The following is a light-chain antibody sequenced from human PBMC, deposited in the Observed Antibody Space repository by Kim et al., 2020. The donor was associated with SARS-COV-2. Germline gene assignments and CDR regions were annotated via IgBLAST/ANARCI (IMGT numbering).Light chain of an antibody. CDR2: GAS. J-gene: IGKJ1*01. Sequence: WSPGERASLSGWASQSVRNLLAWYQQKPGQSPRLLIYGASIRATGVPDRFRGSGSETAFTLTISRLDPEDFAVYYCHQYDTSPRTFGQGTKVDIK. CDR3: HQYDTSPRT. CDR1: QSVRNL. V-gene: IGKV3-20*01.